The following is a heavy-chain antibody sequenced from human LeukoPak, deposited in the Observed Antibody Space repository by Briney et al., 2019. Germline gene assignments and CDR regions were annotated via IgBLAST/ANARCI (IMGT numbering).Heavy chain of an antibody. CDR1: GFTFSDYY. CDR3: AREFCSSTSCFQTPAYYYHGMDV. V-gene: IGHV3-11*01. J-gene: IGHJ6*02. CDR2: ISSSGSTI. Sequence: PGGSLRLSCAASGFTFSDYYMSWIRQAPGKGLEWVSYISSSGSTIYYADSVKGRFTISRDNAKNSLYLQMNSLRAEDTAVYYCAREFCSSTSCFQTPAYYYHGMDVWGQGTTVTVSS. D-gene: IGHD2-2*01.